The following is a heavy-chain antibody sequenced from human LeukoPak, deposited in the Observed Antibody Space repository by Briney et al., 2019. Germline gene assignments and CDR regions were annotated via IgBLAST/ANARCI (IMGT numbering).Heavy chain of an antibody. CDR1: GGSFSGYY. V-gene: IGHV4-34*01. CDR3: ARGGGPLDAFDI. CDR2: INHSGST. Sequence: SETLSLTCAVYGGSFSGYYWSWIRQPPGKGLEWIGEINHSGSTNYNPSLKSRVTISVDTSKNQFSLELSSVTAADTAVYYCARGGGPLDAFDIWGQGTMVTVSS. J-gene: IGHJ3*02.